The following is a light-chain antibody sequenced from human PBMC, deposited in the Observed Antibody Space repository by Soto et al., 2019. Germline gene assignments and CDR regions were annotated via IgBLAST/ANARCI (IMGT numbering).Light chain of an antibody. CDR1: SSDVGGYNF. J-gene: IGLJ1*01. Sequence: QSVLTQPASVSGAPGQSITISCTGTSSDVGGYNFVSSYQQHPGEAPKFIIYQVSPRPSGVYSCFAGSKSGNTAYLTISGLRAEDEADFYSTSFTSKSAYVFGTGTQLTVL. CDR2: QVS. V-gene: IGLV2-14*01. CDR3: TSFTSKSAYV.